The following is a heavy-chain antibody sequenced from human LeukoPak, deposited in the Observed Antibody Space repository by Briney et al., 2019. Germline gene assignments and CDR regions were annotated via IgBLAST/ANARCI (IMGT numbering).Heavy chain of an antibody. V-gene: IGHV1-69*13. D-gene: IGHD5-18*01. Sequence: ASVKVSCKASGYTFTSYYMHWVRQAPGQGLGWMGGIIPIFGTANYAQKFQGRVTITADESTSTAYMELCSLRSEDTAVYYCARGGNSYGPFDYWGQGTLVTVSS. CDR1: GYTFTSYY. CDR2: IIPIFGTA. J-gene: IGHJ4*02. CDR3: ARGGNSYGPFDY.